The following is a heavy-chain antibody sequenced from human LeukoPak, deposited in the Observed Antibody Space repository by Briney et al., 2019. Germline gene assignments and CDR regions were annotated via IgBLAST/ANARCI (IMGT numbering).Heavy chain of an antibody. J-gene: IGHJ4*02. CDR3: ARGDRRRGYSYGNFDY. CDR2: IYYSGST. V-gene: IGHV4-59*01. CDR1: GGSISSYY. D-gene: IGHD5-18*01. Sequence: SETLSLTCTVSGGSISSYYWSWIRQPPGKGLEWIGYIYYSGSTNYNPSLRSRVTISVDTSKNQFSLKLSSVTAADTAVYYCARGDRRRGYSYGNFDYWGQGTLVTVSS.